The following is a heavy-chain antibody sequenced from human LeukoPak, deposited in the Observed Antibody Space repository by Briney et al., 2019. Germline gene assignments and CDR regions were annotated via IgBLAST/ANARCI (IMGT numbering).Heavy chain of an antibody. J-gene: IGHJ6*03. CDR2: IYTSGST. V-gene: IGHV4-4*09. Sequence: PGGLCDSRAGPRGSIRGYYRSWVSPRLGEGLEWLGYIYTSGSTNYNPSLKSRVTISVDTSKNQFSLKLSSVTAADTAVYYCARRYYYYVDVWGKGTKVTVSS. CDR1: RGSIRGYY. CDR3: ARRYYYYVDV.